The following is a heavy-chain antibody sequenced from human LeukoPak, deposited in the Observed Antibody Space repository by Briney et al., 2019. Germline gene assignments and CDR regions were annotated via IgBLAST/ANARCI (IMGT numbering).Heavy chain of an antibody. Sequence: EASVKVSCKASGGTFSSYAISWVRQAPGQGLEWMGGIIPIFGTANYAQKFQGRVTITADESTSTAYMELSSLRSEDTAVYYCARAIDVCSGGSCYSDAFDIWGQGTMVTVSS. D-gene: IGHD2-15*01. J-gene: IGHJ3*02. V-gene: IGHV1-69*13. CDR1: GGTFSSYA. CDR3: ARAIDVCSGGSCYSDAFDI. CDR2: IIPIFGTA.